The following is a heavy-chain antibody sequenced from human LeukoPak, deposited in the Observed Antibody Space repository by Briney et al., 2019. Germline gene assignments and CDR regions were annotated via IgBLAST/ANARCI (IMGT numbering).Heavy chain of an antibody. CDR3: ARNYGSGFYGMDV. D-gene: IGHD3-10*01. CDR2: INPSGGST. Sequence: GASVKVSCKASGYTFTSYYMHWVRQAPGQGLEWMGIINPSGGSTSYAQKFQGRVTMTRDTSTSTVYMELSSPRSEDTAVYYCARNYGSGFYGMDVWGQGTTVTVSS. CDR1: GYTFTSYY. V-gene: IGHV1-46*01. J-gene: IGHJ6*02.